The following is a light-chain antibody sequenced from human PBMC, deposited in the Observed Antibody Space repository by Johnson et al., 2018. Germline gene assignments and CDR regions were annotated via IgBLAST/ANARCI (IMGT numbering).Light chain of an antibody. V-gene: IGLV1-51*02. CDR3: GTWDSSLSAGNV. CDR1: SSNIGNNY. J-gene: IGLJ1*01. CDR2: ENN. Sequence: QSVLTQPPSVSAAPGQKVTISCSGSSSNIGNNYVSWYQQLPGTAPQLLIYENNKRPSGITDRFSGSKSGTSATLGITGLQTGDEADYYCGTWDSSLSAGNVFGTGTKVTVL.